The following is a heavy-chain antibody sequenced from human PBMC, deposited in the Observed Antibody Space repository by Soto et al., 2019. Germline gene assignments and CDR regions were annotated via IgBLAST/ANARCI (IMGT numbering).Heavy chain of an antibody. V-gene: IGHV1-18*01. Sequence: QLVQSGPAVKKPGASVKVSCKASGYTFSSYTISWVRQAPGQGLEWMGWISPYNGNTKYTQKLQFRLTMTTDTSTSTAHMELRILSSDDTAVYYCARADYGVDDYCGQVTLVTFSS. CDR2: ISPYNGNT. J-gene: IGHJ4*02. D-gene: IGHD3-16*01. CDR1: GYTFSSYT. CDR3: ARADYGVDDY.